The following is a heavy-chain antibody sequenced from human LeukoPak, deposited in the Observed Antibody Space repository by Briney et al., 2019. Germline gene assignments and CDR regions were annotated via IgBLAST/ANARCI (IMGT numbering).Heavy chain of an antibody. CDR2: IYHSGST. CDR3: ARVPMVRGVSFDP. Sequence: KPSETLSLTCTVSGYSISSGYYWGWIRQPPGKGLEWIGSIYHSGSTNYNPSLKSRVTISVDTSKNQFSLKLSSVTAADTAVYYCARVPMVRGVSFDPWGQGTLVTVSS. D-gene: IGHD3-10*01. V-gene: IGHV4-38-2*02. CDR1: GYSISSGYY. J-gene: IGHJ5*02.